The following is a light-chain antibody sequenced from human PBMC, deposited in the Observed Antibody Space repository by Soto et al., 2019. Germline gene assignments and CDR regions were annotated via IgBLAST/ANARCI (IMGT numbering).Light chain of an antibody. V-gene: IGLV2-14*01. CDR1: TSDVGAYIH. CDR3: SSYTSRSAYV. CDR2: EVT. Sequence: QSVLTQPASVSGSPGQSITISCTGTTSDVGAYIHVSLYQHHPGKAPKLMIYEVTNRPSGISNRFSGSKSDNAASLTISGLQAEDEADYYCSSYTSRSAYVFGPGTKLTVL. J-gene: IGLJ1*01.